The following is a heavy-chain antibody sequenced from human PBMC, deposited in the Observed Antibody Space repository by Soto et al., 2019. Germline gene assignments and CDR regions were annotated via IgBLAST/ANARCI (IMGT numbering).Heavy chain of an antibody. Sequence: KPSETLSLTCTVSGGSISSSSYYWGWIRQPPGKGLEWIGSIYYSGSTYYNPSLKSRVTISVDTSKNQFSLKLSSVTAADTAVYYCATTTRRNDFWSGHKCGGWFDPWGQGNLVTVSS. CDR3: ATTTRRNDFWSGHKCGGWFDP. V-gene: IGHV4-39*01. J-gene: IGHJ5*02. D-gene: IGHD3-3*01. CDR1: GGSISSSSYY. CDR2: IYYSGST.